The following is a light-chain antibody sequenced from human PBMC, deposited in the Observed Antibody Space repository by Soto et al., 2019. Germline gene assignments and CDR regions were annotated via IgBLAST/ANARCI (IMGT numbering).Light chain of an antibody. J-gene: IGLJ2*01. Sequence: SYELTQPPSVSVAPGQTARISCGGNNIGSKRVHWYQQKPGQAPVVIVYDDSGRPSGIPERFSGSNSEHTATLTISRVEAGDEAEYYCQVWNSDDDHVLFGGGTKLTVL. V-gene: IGLV3-21*02. CDR2: DDS. CDR1: NIGSKR. CDR3: QVWNSDDDHVL.